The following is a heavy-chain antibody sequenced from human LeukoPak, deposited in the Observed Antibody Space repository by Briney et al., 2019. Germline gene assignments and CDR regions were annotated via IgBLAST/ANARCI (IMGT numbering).Heavy chain of an antibody. CDR1: GGSISSYY. D-gene: IGHD2-15*01. V-gene: IGHV4-59*12. Sequence: PSETLSLTCTVSGGSISSYYWSWIRQPPGKGLEWIGYIYYSGSTNYNPSLKSRVTISVDTSKNQFSLKLSSVTAADTAVYYCARDIVVVVAATRSRRYFDYWGQGTLVTVSS. J-gene: IGHJ4*02. CDR2: IYYSGST. CDR3: ARDIVVVVAATRSRRYFDY.